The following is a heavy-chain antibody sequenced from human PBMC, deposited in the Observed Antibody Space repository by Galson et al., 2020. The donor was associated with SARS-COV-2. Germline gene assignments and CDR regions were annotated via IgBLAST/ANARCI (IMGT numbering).Heavy chain of an antibody. CDR1: GFISSSYA. CDR2: ISDSGDIT. CDR3: AKTGYSSGGGYFDN. Sequence: GGSLRLSCAVSGFISSSYAMSWVRQAPGKGLEWVSGISDSGDITYYADSVKGRFTISRDNSRNMLYLQMNSLRAEDMALYYCAKTGYSSGGGYFDNWGQGTLVTVSS. D-gene: IGHD6-19*01. V-gene: IGHV3-23*01. J-gene: IGHJ4*02.